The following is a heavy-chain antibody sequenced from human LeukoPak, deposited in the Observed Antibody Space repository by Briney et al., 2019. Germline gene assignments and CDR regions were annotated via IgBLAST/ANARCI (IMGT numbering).Heavy chain of an antibody. Sequence: PSETLSLTCAVYGGSFSGYYWSWIRQPPGRGLEWIGEIKHSGSTNYNPSLKCRVTISVDTSKNQFSLKLSSVTAADTAVYYCARMPLAGGFDYWGQGTLVTVSS. CDR2: IKHSGST. J-gene: IGHJ4*02. D-gene: IGHD3-16*01. V-gene: IGHV4-34*01. CDR3: ARMPLAGGFDY. CDR1: GGSFSGYY.